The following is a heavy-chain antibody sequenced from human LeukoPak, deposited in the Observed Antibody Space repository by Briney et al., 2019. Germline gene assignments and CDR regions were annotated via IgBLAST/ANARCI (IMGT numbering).Heavy chain of an antibody. J-gene: IGHJ4*02. CDR3: AGIFGQWLGE. V-gene: IGHV4-39*07. Sequence: TSETLSLTCTVSGGSISSSSYYWGWIRQAPGKGLEWVAEISHSGATHYNPSLKSRLTLSVDTSETQFSLKLTSVTAADTAVYYCAGIFGQWLGEWGQGALVTVSS. CDR2: ISHSGAT. D-gene: IGHD6-19*01. CDR1: GGSISSSSYY.